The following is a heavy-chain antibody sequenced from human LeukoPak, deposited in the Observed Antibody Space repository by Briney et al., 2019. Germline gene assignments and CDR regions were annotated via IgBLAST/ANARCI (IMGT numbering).Heavy chain of an antibody. Sequence: PGGSLRLSCAASGFTFSSYAMSWVRQAPGKGLEWVSAISGSGGSTYYADSVKGRFTISRDNSKNTLYLQMNSLRAEDTAVYYCAKDTLPDDFWSGYYSGFDYWGQGTLVTVSS. V-gene: IGHV3-23*01. J-gene: IGHJ4*02. D-gene: IGHD3-3*01. CDR1: GFTFSSYA. CDR2: ISGSGGST. CDR3: AKDTLPDDFWSGYYSGFDY.